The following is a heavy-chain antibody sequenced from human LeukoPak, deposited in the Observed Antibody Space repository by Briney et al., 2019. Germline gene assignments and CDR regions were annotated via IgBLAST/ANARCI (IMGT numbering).Heavy chain of an antibody. D-gene: IGHD3-10*01. CDR3: ARDSGYYYGSGSPYWYFDY. J-gene: IGHJ4*02. V-gene: IGHV1-2*02. CDR2: INPNSGGT. Sequence: ASVKVSCKASGYTFTGYYMRWVRQAPGQGLEWMGWINPNSGGTNYAQKFQGRVTMTRDTSISTAYMELSRLRSDDTAVYYCARDSGYYYGSGSPYWYFDYWGQGTLVTVSS. CDR1: GYTFTGYY.